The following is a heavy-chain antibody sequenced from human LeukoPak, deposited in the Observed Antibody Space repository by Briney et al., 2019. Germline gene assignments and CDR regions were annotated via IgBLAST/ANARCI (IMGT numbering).Heavy chain of an antibody. CDR2: IYSGGST. CDR1: GFTVSRNY. Sequence: GGSLRLSCAASGFTVSRNYMSWVRQAPGKGLGWVSVIYSGGSTDYADSVTGRFTISRANSKNTLYLQMNSMRAEDAGVYYCGRSGRVRGVIGRTLADGMDVWGQGTTVTVSS. CDR3: GRSGRVRGVIGRTLADGMDV. D-gene: IGHD3-10*01. V-gene: IGHV3-53*01. J-gene: IGHJ6*02.